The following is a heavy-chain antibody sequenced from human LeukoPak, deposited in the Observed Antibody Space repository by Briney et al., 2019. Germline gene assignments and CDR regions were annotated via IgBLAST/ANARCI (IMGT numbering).Heavy chain of an antibody. V-gene: IGHV4-59*01. D-gene: IGHD3-22*01. Sequence: PSETLSLTCTVSGGSISSYYWSWIRQPPGKGLEWIGYIYYSGSTSYNPSLKSRVTISVDTSKNQFSLKLSSVTAADTAVYYCATYYYDSSGYSTYFDYWGQGTLVTVSS. CDR2: IYYSGST. CDR1: GGSISSYY. CDR3: ATYYYDSSGYSTYFDY. J-gene: IGHJ4*02.